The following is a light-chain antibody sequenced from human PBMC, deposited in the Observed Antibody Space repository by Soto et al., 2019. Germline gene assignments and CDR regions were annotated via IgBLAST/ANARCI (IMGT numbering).Light chain of an antibody. CDR3: SSFTTSYFYV. V-gene: IGLV2-14*01. J-gene: IGLJ1*01. CDR1: SSDVGAYNY. Sequence: QSVLTQPPSASGSPGQSVTISCTGTSSDVGAYNYVSWYQQHPGKAPKLLIHGVTRRPSGVSSRFSASKSAYTASLTISGLQAEDEANYYCSSFTTSYFYVFGPGTKLTVL. CDR2: GVT.